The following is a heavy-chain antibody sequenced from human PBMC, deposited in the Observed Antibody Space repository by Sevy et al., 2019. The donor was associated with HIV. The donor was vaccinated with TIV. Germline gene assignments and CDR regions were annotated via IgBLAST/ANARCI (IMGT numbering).Heavy chain of an antibody. CDR2: ISSSSDYI. J-gene: IGHJ5*02. CDR3: ARDGLDSGTSQNWFDP. D-gene: IGHD3-10*01. V-gene: IGHV3-21*01. CDR1: GFAFSSYT. Sequence: GGSLRLSCAASGFAFSSYTMNWVRQAPGKGLEWVSSISSSSDYIYYADSVRGRFTISRDNAKNSLYLQMNSLRAEDTAVYYCARDGLDSGTSQNWFDPWGQGTLVTVST.